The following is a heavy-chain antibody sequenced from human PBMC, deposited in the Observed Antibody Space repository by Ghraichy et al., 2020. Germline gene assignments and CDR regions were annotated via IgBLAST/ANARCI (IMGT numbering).Heavy chain of an antibody. Sequence: GGSLRLSCAASGSIFSSSSMNWVRQAPGKGLEWVSYITSSSSSMYYADSVKGRFTVSRDNAKNSLYLQMNSLRVEDTAVYYCARDSELNSWGQGTLVTVSS. D-gene: IGHD1-14*01. CDR2: ITSSSSSM. CDR3: ARDSELNS. V-gene: IGHV3-48*04. J-gene: IGHJ4*02. CDR1: GSIFSSSS.